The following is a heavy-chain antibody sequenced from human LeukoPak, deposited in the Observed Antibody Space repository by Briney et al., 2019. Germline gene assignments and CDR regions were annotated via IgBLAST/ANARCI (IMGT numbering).Heavy chain of an antibody. CDR1: GGSISGYY. CDR2: IYSSGTT. V-gene: IGHV4-59*01. Sequence: SETLSLTCTVSGGSISGYYWSWIRQPPGKGLEWIGYIYSSGTTNYNPSLKSRVTISVDTSKNQLSLKLTSVTAADTAVFYCAGDRTDASGWYYFDHWGQGALVTVSS. CDR3: AGDRTDASGWYYFDH. D-gene: IGHD6-19*01. J-gene: IGHJ4*02.